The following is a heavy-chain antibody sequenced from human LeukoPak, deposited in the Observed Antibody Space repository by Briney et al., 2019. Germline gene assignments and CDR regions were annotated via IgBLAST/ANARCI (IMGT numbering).Heavy chain of an antibody. CDR1: GGTFSSYA. J-gene: IGHJ5*02. CDR2: ISAYNGNT. CDR3: ARLWFAETDWFDP. Sequence: GASVKVSCKASGGTFSSYAISWVRQAPGQGLEWMGWISAYNGNTNYAQKLQGRVTMTTDTSTSTAYMELRSLRSDDTAVYYCARLWFAETDWFDPWGQGTLVTVSS. V-gene: IGHV1-18*01. D-gene: IGHD3-10*01.